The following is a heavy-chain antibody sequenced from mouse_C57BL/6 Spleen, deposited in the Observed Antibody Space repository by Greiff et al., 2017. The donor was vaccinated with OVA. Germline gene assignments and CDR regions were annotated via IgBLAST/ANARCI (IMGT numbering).Heavy chain of an antibody. V-gene: IGHV6-6*01. J-gene: IGHJ2*01. CDR2: IRNKANNHAT. CDR3: TSPTVVAEYYFDY. D-gene: IGHD1-1*01. CDR1: GFTFSDAW. Sequence: EVKLQESGGGLVQPGGSMKLSCAASGFTFSDAWMDWVRQSPEKGLEWVAEIRNKANNHATYYAESVKGRFTISRDDSKSSVYLQMNSLRAEDTGIYYCTSPTVVAEYYFDYWGQGTTLTVSS.